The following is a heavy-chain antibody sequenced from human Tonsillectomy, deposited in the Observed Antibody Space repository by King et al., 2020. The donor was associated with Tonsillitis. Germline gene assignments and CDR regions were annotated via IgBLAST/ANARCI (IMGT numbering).Heavy chain of an antibody. D-gene: IGHD2-15*01. Sequence: QLQESGPGLVKPSQTLSLTCTVSGGSISRGDDFWSWILQHPGKGLEWIAYIAYTGSTYYKPSLKSRVTIAVDTSKNQFSLRLTSVTAADTAVYYCAGSGATFDSWGQGTLVTVSS. J-gene: IGHJ4*02. CDR2: IAYTGST. V-gene: IGHV4-31*03. CDR3: AGSGATFDS. CDR1: GGSISRGDDF.